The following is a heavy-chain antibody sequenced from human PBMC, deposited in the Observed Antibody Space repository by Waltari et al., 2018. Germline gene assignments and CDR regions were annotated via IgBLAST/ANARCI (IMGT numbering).Heavy chain of an antibody. Sequence: QVQLQQWGAGLLKPSETLSLTYAVYGVPLNDYWWTWIRQSTGKGLEWIGEIQHSVNTHYNSTLNGRLTMSLDTSKKQFSLQLTSVTAADTAIYYCVKNGPYFDFDYWGQGTLVTVSS. V-gene: IGHV4-34*01. CDR1: GVPLNDYW. J-gene: IGHJ4*02. CDR2: IQHSVNT. CDR3: VKNGPYFDFDY. D-gene: IGHD3-10*01.